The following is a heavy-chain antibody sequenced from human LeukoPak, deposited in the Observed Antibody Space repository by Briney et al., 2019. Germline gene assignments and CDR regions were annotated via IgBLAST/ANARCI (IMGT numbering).Heavy chain of an antibody. CDR3: ARDNHDFWSGYQNDY. CDR1: GFTFSCYA. D-gene: IGHD3-3*01. J-gene: IGHJ4*02. CDR2: ISGSSSYI. V-gene: IGHV3-21*01. Sequence: GGSLRLSCAASGFTFSCYAMSWVRQAPGKGLEWVSSISGSSSYIYYADSVKGRFTISRDSAKNSLYLQMNSLRAEDTAVYYCARDNHDFWSGYQNDYWGQGTLVTVSS.